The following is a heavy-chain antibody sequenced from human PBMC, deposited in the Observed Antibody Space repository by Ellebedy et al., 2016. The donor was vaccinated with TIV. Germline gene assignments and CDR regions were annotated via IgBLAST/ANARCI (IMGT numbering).Heavy chain of an antibody. CDR2: ISGSGGST. Sequence: GESLKISCAASGFTFSSYAMSWVRQAPGKGLEWVSAISGSGGSTYYADSVKGRFTISRDNSKNTLYLQMNSLRAEATAVYYCAKEVRDIVATPNHRDYWGQGTLVTVSS. V-gene: IGHV3-23*01. D-gene: IGHD5-12*01. J-gene: IGHJ4*02. CDR3: AKEVRDIVATPNHRDY. CDR1: GFTFSSYA.